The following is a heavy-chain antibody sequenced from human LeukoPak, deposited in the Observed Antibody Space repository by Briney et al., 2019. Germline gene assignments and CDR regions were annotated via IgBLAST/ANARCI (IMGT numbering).Heavy chain of an antibody. CDR3: ARTNGDYFWVADH. CDR2: ISPSSSSV. V-gene: IGHV3-21*06. J-gene: IGHJ4*02. D-gene: IGHD4-17*01. Sequence: GGSLRLSCATSGFTFSSYTFNWVRQTPGKGLEWVSSISPSSSSVHYIDSVKGRFTISRDNAKDSLSLQMDSLRVEDTGVYFCARTNGDYFWVADHWGQGTLVTVSA. CDR1: GFTFSSYT.